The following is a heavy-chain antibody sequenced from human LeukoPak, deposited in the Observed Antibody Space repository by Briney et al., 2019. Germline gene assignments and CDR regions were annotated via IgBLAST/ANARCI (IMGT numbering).Heavy chain of an antibody. CDR2: INHSGST. J-gene: IGHJ5*02. V-gene: IGHV4-34*01. D-gene: IGHD2-15*01. CDR1: GGSFSGYY. Sequence: SETLSFTCAVYGGSFSGYYCSWIRQPPGKGLEWIGEINHSGSTNYNPSLKSRVTISVDTSKNQFSLKLSSVTAADTAVYYCARVRGPRRYCSGGSCYSGGWFDPWGQGTLVTVSS. CDR3: ARVRGPRRYCSGGSCYSGGWFDP.